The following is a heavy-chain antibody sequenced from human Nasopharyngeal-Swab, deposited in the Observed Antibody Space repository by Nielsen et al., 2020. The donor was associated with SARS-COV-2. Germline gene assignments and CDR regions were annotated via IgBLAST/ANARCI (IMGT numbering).Heavy chain of an antibody. CDR1: GFTFSSYG. J-gene: IGHJ3*02. CDR3: AKTLSDYGDYVDAFDI. Sequence: SLRLSCAASGFTFSSYGMHWVRQAPGKGLEWVAVIWYDGSNKYYADSVKGRFTISRDNSKNTLYLQMNSLRAEDTAVYYCAKTLSDYGDYVDAFDIWGQGTMVTVSS. D-gene: IGHD4-17*01. V-gene: IGHV3-33*06. CDR2: IWYDGSNK.